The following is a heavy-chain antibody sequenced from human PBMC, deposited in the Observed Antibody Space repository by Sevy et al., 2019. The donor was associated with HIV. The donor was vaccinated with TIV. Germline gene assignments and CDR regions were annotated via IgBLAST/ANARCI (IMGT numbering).Heavy chain of an antibody. Sequence: ASVKVSCKASGYTFTGYYMHWVRQAPGQGLEWMGRINPNSGGTNYAQKVQGRVTMTRDTSISTAYMELSRLRSDDTAVYYCVVNFLVAGSPASYYFDYWGQGTLVTVSS. J-gene: IGHJ4*02. CDR2: INPNSGGT. D-gene: IGHD6-19*01. CDR1: GYTFTGYY. CDR3: VVNFLVAGSPASYYFDY. V-gene: IGHV1-2*06.